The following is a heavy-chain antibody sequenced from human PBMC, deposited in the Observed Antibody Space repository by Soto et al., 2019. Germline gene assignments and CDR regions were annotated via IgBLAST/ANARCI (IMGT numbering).Heavy chain of an antibody. V-gene: IGHV1-18*01. D-gene: IGHD5-18*01. J-gene: IGHJ4*02. CDR3: ASSLLVGYGLEGESD. CDR2: IRAYNGNT. Sequence: QVPLVQSGAEVKKPGASVKVSCKASGYTFTSYGISWVRQAPGQGLEWVGWIRAYNGNTNYAQKLQGRVTMTTDTSTSTAYMELRSLRSDDTAVYYCASSLLVGYGLEGESDWGQGTLVTVSS. CDR1: GYTFTSYG.